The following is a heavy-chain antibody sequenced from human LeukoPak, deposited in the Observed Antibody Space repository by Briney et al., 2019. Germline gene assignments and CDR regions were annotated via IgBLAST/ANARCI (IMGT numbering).Heavy chain of an antibody. V-gene: IGHV3-30*02. CDR1: GFTLRGYG. Sequence: PGGSLRLSCAASGFTLRGYGMHWVRQAPGKGLEWVAFIRYDGSDKSYADSVKGRFTISRDNAKNSLYLQMNSLRAEDTAVYYCARDQGFSYYFYYMDVWGKGTTVTVSS. CDR3: ARDQGFSYYFYYMDV. CDR2: IRYDGSDK. D-gene: IGHD3-3*01. J-gene: IGHJ6*03.